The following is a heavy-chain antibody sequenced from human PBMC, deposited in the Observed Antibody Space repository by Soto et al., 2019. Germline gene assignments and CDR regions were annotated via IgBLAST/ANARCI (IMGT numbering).Heavy chain of an antibody. CDR1: GGSISSSSYY. V-gene: IGHV4-39*01. J-gene: IGHJ5*02. D-gene: IGHD3-10*01. CDR2: IYYSGST. CDR3: ARHHFTMVKYNWFDP. Sequence: TSETLSLTCTVSGGSISSSSYYWGWIRQPPGKGLEWIGSIYYSGSTYYNPSLKSRVTISVDTSKNQFSLKLSSVTAADTAVCYCARHHFTMVKYNWFDPWGQGTLVTVSS.